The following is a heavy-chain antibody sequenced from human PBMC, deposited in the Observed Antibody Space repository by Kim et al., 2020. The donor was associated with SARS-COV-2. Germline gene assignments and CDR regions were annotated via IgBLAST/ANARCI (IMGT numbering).Heavy chain of an antibody. D-gene: IGHD3-22*01. CDR3: ARGFDYYDSSGYYPPYYYYGMDV. Sequence: SVKVSCKASGGTFSSYAISWVRQAPGQGLEWMGGIIPIFGTANYAQKFQGRVTITADESTSTAYMELSSLRSEDTAVYYCARGFDYYDSSGYYPPYYYYGMDVWGQGTTVTVSS. CDR1: GGTFSSYA. CDR2: IIPIFGTA. V-gene: IGHV1-69*13. J-gene: IGHJ6*02.